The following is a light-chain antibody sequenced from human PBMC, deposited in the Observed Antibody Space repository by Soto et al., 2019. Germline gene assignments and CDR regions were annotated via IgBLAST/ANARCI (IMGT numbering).Light chain of an antibody. V-gene: IGKV1-5*01. CDR3: LQHNTYPRT. Sequence: DIQMTQSPSTLSASIGDRVTITCRASQSIGRWLAWYQQKPGKAPKLMIYEASTLQSGVPSRFSGSGSGTEFTLTINSLQPEDFATYYCLQHNTYPRTFGQGTKVDI. CDR2: EAS. J-gene: IGKJ1*01. CDR1: QSIGRW.